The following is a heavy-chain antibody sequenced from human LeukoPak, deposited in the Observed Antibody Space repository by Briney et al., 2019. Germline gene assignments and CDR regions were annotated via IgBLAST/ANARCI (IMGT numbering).Heavy chain of an antibody. CDR2: INPNSGGT. J-gene: IGHJ4*02. CDR3: ARVDAASLAVHY. D-gene: IGHD6-13*01. V-gene: IGHV1-2*02. CDR1: GYTFTGYY. Sequence: ASVKVPCKASGYTFTGYYLNWVRQAPGQGLEWMGRINPNSGGTNSGQKFQGRVTVTRDTSISTAYLELSSLTFDDTAVYYCARVDAASLAVHYWGQGTLVTVSS.